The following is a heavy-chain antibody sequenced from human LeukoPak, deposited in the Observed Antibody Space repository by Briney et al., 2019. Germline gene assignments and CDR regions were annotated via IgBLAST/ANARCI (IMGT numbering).Heavy chain of an antibody. J-gene: IGHJ4*02. V-gene: IGHV3-53*01. CDR2: TYSGGTT. CDR1: GFSVSDNY. D-gene: IGHD2-2*01. CDR3: AKEGGLGYCSTTGCAFAH. Sequence: GGSLRLSCAGSGFSVSDNYMTWVRQAPGKGLEWVSVTYSGGTTYYADSVEVRFTISRDNSKNTLYLQMNSLRTEDTAVYYCAKEGGLGYCSTTGCAFAHWGRGTLVTVSS.